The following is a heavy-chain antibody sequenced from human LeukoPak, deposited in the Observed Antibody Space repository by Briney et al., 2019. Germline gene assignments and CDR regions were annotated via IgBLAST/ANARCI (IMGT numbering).Heavy chain of an antibody. D-gene: IGHD6-6*01. V-gene: IGHV4-59*08. CDR1: GGSISSYY. CDR2: IYYSGST. CDR3: ATSSIAARTRYGMDV. Sequence: PSETLSLTCTVSGGSISSYYWSWIRQPPGKGLEWIGYIYYSGSTNYNPSLKSRVTISVDTSKNQFSLKLSSVTAADTAVYYCATSSIAARTRYGMDVWGQGTTVTVSS. J-gene: IGHJ6*02.